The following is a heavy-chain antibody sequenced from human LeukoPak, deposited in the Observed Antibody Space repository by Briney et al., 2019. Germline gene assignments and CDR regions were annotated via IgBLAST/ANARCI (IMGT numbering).Heavy chain of an antibody. D-gene: IGHD6-19*01. CDR3: ARSIAVAGFGYFDY. V-gene: IGHV3-30-3*01. CDR2: ISYDGSNK. J-gene: IGHJ4*02. CDR1: GFTFRSYA. Sequence: PGVSLRLSYAASGFTFRSYAMHWVRQAPGKGLEWVAVISYDGSNKYYADSVKGRFTISRDNSKNTLYLQMNSLRAEDTAVYYCARSIAVAGFGYFDYWGQGTLVTVSS.